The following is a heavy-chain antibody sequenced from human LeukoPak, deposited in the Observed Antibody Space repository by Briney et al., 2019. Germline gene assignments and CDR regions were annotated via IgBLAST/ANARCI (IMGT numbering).Heavy chain of an antibody. D-gene: IGHD2-21*02. CDR3: ARGLEVVTAISQGWFDP. V-gene: IGHV3-30-3*01. Sequence: GGSLRLSCAASGFTFSSYAMHLVRQAPGKGLEWVAVISYDGSNKYYADSVKGRFTISRDNSKNTLYLQMNSLRAEDTAVYYCARGLEVVTAISQGWFDPWGQGTLVTVSS. CDR2: ISYDGSNK. J-gene: IGHJ5*02. CDR1: GFTFSSYA.